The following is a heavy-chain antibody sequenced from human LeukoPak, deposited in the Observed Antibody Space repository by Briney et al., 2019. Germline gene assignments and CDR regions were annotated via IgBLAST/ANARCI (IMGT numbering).Heavy chain of an antibody. CDR3: ARTTEAHSWQTRYYSYYMDV. J-gene: IGHJ6*03. CDR1: GGSISTYY. D-gene: IGHD6-13*01. V-gene: IGHV4-59*01. Sequence: PSETLSLTCTVSGGSISTYYWSWIRQSPGKGLEWIGYINYSGSTIYNPSLQSRVTISVDTSKNQFSLKLRSVTAADTAVYYCARTTEAHSWQTRYYSYYMDVWGKGTTVTVSS. CDR2: INYSGST.